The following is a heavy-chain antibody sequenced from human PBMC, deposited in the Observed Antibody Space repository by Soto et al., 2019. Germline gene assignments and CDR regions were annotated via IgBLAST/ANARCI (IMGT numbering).Heavy chain of an antibody. V-gene: IGHV4-59*01. CDR2: VYNSGST. CDR3: ASGYYYDSSGYPPDYYYYGMDV. Sequence: PSETLSLTCTVSGGSISSNYWTWIRQPPGKGLEWIGYVYNSGSTNYNPSLKSRVTISVDTSKNQFSLKLSSATAADTAVYYCASGYYYDSSGYPPDYYYYGMDVWGQGTTVTVSS. J-gene: IGHJ6*02. CDR1: GGSISSNY. D-gene: IGHD3-22*01.